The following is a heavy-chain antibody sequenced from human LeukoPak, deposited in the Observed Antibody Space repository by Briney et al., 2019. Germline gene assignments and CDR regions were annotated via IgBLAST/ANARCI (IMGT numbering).Heavy chain of an antibody. J-gene: IGHJ4*02. CDR2: ISAYNGNT. Sequence: GASVKVSCKASGYTFTSYGISWVRQAPGQGLEWMGWISAYNGNTNYAQKLQGRVTMTTDTSTSTAYMELRSLRSDDTAVYYRATAYHDILTGYSIDYWGQGTLVTVSS. D-gene: IGHD3-9*01. CDR3: ATAYHDILTGYSIDY. CDR1: GYTFTSYG. V-gene: IGHV1-18*01.